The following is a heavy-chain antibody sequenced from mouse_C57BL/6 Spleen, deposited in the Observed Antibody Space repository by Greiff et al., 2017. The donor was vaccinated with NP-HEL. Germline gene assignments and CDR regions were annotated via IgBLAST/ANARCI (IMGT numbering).Heavy chain of an antibody. CDR2: IYPRSGNT. Sequence: QVQLQQSGAELARPGASVKLSCKASGYTFTSYGISWVKQRTGQGLEWIGEIYPRSGNTYYNEKFKGKATLTADKSSSTAYMELRSLTSEDSAVYFCAREERFITTVGGYFDVWGTGTTVTVSS. D-gene: IGHD1-1*01. CDR3: AREERFITTVGGYFDV. J-gene: IGHJ1*03. CDR1: GYTFTSYG. V-gene: IGHV1-81*01.